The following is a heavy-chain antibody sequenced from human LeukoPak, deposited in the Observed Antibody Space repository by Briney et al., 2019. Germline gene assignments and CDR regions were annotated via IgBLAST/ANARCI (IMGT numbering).Heavy chain of an antibody. CDR1: GFTFSSYW. CDR2: ISGDGSGI. V-gene: IGHV3-74*01. Sequence: GGSPRLSCAASGFTFSSYWMHWVRQAPGKGLVWVSRISGDGSGITFADSVKGRFSISRDNAKNTLYLQMNSLRAEDTAIYYCARRGGLGYGDLDYWGQGTLVTVSS. D-gene: IGHD4-17*01. CDR3: ARRGGLGYGDLDY. J-gene: IGHJ4*02.